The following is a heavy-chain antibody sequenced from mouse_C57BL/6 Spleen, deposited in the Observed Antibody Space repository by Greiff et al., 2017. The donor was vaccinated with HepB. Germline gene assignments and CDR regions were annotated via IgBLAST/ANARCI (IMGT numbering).Heavy chain of an antibody. J-gene: IGHJ2*01. CDR2: IDPNSGST. CDR1: GYTFTSYW. V-gene: IGHV1-64*01. Sequence: QVQLQQPGAELVKPGASVKLSCKASGYTFTSYWMHWVKQRPAQGLEWIGMIDPNSGSTNYNEKFKSKATLTVDKSSSTAYMQLSSLTSEDSAVYYCAREGSTVVRKFDYWGQGTTLTVSS. CDR3: AREGSTVVRKFDY. D-gene: IGHD1-1*01.